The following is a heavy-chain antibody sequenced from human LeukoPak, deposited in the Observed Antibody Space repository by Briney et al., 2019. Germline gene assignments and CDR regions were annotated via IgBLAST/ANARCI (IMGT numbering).Heavy chain of an antibody. D-gene: IGHD3-9*01. CDR3: VGDDILTEGYYYYYYMDV. CDR1: GFTFSSYW. V-gene: IGHV3-74*01. J-gene: IGHJ6*03. Sequence: GGSLRLSCAASGFTFSSYWMHWVRQAPGKGLVWVSRINTDGSSTSYADSVKGRFTISRDNAKNSLYLQMNSLRAEDTAVYYCVGDDILTEGYYYYYYMDVWGKGTTVTVSS. CDR2: INTDGSST.